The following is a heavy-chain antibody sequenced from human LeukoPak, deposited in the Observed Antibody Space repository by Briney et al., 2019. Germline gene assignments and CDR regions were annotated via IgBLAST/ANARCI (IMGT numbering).Heavy chain of an antibody. Sequence: SETLSLTCAVSGGSISSSNWRSWVRQPPGKGLEWIGEIYHSGSTNYNPSLKSRVTISVDKSKNQFSLKLSSVTAADTAVYYCARDPLHYYGSGSYKNYGMDVWGQGTTVTVSS. J-gene: IGHJ6*02. CDR1: GGSISSSNW. CDR2: IYHSGST. CDR3: ARDPLHYYGSGSYKNYGMDV. D-gene: IGHD3-10*01. V-gene: IGHV4-4*02.